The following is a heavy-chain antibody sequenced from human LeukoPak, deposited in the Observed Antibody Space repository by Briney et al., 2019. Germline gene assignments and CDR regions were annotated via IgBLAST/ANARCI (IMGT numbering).Heavy chain of an antibody. V-gene: IGHV3-30*02. J-gene: IGHJ4*02. CDR3: AKAGIAAAGTGDGY. D-gene: IGHD6-13*01. Sequence: PGGSLRLSCAASGFTFSSYGMHWVRQAPGKGLEWVAFIRYDGSNKYYADSVKGRFTISRDNSKNTLYLQMNSLRAEDTAVYYCAKAGIAAAGTGDGYWGQGTPVTVSS. CDR1: GFTFSSYG. CDR2: IRYDGSNK.